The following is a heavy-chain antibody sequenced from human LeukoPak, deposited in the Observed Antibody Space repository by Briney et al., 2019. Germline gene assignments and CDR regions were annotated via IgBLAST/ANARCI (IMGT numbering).Heavy chain of an antibody. CDR2: IIPIFGTA. Sequence: ASVKVSCKASGGTFSSYAISWVQQAPGQGLEWMGGIIPIFGTANYAQKFQGRVTITADESTSTAYMELSSLRSEDTAVYYCARHDWQLHNWFDPWGQGTLVTVSS. CDR1: GGTFSSYA. V-gene: IGHV1-69*13. J-gene: IGHJ5*02. D-gene: IGHD2-15*01. CDR3: ARHDWQLHNWFDP.